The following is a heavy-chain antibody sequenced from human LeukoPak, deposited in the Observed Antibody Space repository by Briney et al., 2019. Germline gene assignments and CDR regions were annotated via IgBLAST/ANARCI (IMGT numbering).Heavy chain of an antibody. D-gene: IGHD4-17*01. V-gene: IGHV3-20*04. J-gene: IGHJ4*02. CDR3: AKAGLTTVTTFDY. CDR2: INWNGGST. CDR1: GFRFNTFW. Sequence: GGSLRLSCAASGFRFNTFWMSWVRQAPGKGLEWVSGINWNGGSTGYADSVKGRFTISRDNAKNSLYLQMNSLRAEDTAVYYCAKAGLTTVTTFDYWGQGTLVTVSS.